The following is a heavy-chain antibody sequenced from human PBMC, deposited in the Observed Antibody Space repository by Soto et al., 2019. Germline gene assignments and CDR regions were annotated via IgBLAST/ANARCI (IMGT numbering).Heavy chain of an antibody. V-gene: IGHV3-30*03. D-gene: IGHD3-16*01. CDR1: GFTFSSYV. CDR2: ISFDGSKT. CDR3: AREPPLGAYTMDV. J-gene: IGHJ6*02. Sequence: GGSLRLSCEASGFTFSSYVMHWVRQAPGKGLEWVAVISFDGSKTYYADSVKGRFTISRDNAKNSLSLEMNSLRDEDTAVYYCAREPPLGAYTMDVWGQGTTVTVSS.